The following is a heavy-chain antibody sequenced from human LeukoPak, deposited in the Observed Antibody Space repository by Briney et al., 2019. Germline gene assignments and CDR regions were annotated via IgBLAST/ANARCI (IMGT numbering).Heavy chain of an antibody. CDR3: ARHSLTYPAGFDY. CDR2: INTGNVNT. Sequence: ASVKVSYKASGYTFTTYAIHWVRQAPGQRLEWMGWINTGNVNTKHSQNFQGRVTITRDTSASTAYMELSSLSSEDTAVYYCARHSLTYPAGFDYWGQGTLVTVSS. J-gene: IGHJ4*02. D-gene: IGHD2/OR15-2a*01. CDR1: GYTFTTYA. V-gene: IGHV1-3*04.